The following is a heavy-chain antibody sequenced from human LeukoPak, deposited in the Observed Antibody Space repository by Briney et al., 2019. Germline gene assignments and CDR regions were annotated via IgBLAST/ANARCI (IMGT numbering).Heavy chain of an antibody. Sequence: SVKVSCKASGGTFSSYAISWVRQAPGQGLEWMGGIIPIFGTANYAQKFQGRVTITTDESTSTAYMELSSLRSEDTAVYYCASAYSPEPGNWFDPWGQGTLVTVSS. CDR1: GGTFSSYA. CDR2: IIPIFGTA. J-gene: IGHJ5*02. D-gene: IGHD1-26*01. CDR3: ASAYSPEPGNWFDP. V-gene: IGHV1-69*05.